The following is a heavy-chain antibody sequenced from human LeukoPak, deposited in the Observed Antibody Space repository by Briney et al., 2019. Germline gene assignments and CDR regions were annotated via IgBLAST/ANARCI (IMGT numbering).Heavy chain of an antibody. V-gene: IGHV3-23*01. Sequence: PGGSLRLSCAASGFTFSSYAMSWVRQAPGKWLEWVSAISGSGGSTYYADSVKGRFTISRDNSKNTLYLQMNSLRAEDTAVYYCAKNQMGYSYGPNWFDPWGQGTLVTVSS. CDR3: AKNQMGYSYGPNWFDP. J-gene: IGHJ5*02. CDR1: GFTFSSYA. CDR2: ISGSGGST. D-gene: IGHD5-18*01.